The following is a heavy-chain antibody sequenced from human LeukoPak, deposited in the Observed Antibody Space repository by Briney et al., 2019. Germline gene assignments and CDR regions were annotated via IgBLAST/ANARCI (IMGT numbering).Heavy chain of an antibody. V-gene: IGHV3-64*04. CDR3: ARGGYSYGVDY. CDR2: ISSNGGST. Sequence: GGSLRLSCSASGFTFSSYAMHWVRQAPGKGLEYVPAISSNGGSTYYADSVKGRFTISRDNSKNTLYLQMNSLRAEDTAVYYCARGGYSYGVDYWGQGTLVTVSS. J-gene: IGHJ4*02. D-gene: IGHD5-18*01. CDR1: GFTFSSYA.